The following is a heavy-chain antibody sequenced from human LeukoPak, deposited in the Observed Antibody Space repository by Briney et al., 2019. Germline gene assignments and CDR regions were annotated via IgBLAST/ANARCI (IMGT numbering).Heavy chain of an antibody. CDR1: GFTFKHYM. V-gene: IGHV3-23*01. CDR2: ISSTGAHI. J-gene: IGHJ4*02. Sequence: PGGSLRLSCAPSGFTFKHYMMNWVRQAPGKGLEWVSSISSTGAHIYYADSVKGRFTISRDNSKNTLDLQMNSLRAEDTAVYYCAKDPASYEYYFDYWGQGTLVTVSS. D-gene: IGHD5-12*01. CDR3: AKDPASYEYYFDY.